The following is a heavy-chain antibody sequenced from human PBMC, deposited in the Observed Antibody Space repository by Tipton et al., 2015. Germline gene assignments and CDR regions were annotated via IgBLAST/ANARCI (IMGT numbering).Heavy chain of an antibody. CDR2: ISYSGTT. V-gene: IGHV4-59*12. J-gene: IGHJ4*02. CDR1: SDSISKYY. Sequence: TLSLTCSVSSDSISKYYWSWIRQSPGKGLEWIGYISYSGTTNYNPSLKSRVTISVDTSKNQFFLSVTSVTAADTAVYYCARIRGRYVLDHWGQGTLVTVSS. CDR3: ARIRGRYVLDH. D-gene: IGHD3-16*01.